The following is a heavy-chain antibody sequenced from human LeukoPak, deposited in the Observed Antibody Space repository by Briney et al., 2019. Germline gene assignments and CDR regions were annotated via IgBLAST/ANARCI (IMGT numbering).Heavy chain of an antibody. CDR2: IYYSGST. Sequence: SETLSLTCTVSGGSISSYYWSWIRQPAGKGLEWIGYIYYSGSTYYNPSLKSRVTISVDTSKNQFSLKLSSVTAADTAVYYCAREVTGTTSVYYYYYMDVWGKGTTVTVSS. CDR3: AREVTGTTSVYYYYYMDV. D-gene: IGHD1-7*01. V-gene: IGHV4-59*06. J-gene: IGHJ6*03. CDR1: GGSISSYY.